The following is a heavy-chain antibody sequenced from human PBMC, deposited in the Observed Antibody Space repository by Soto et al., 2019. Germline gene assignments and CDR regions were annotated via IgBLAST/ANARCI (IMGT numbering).Heavy chain of an antibody. J-gene: IGHJ4*02. V-gene: IGHV4-59*01. CDR2: IYYSGTT. CDR3: VREGIRSNLYCL. D-gene: IGHD1-20*01. Sequence: PSETLSLTCTISGGSISTYYWTWIRQPPGRGLEWLGYIYYSGTTTYNPSLKSRVTISVGMSKNRFYLKLRSVTAADTAVYYCVREGIRSNLYCLWGQGNLGPVSS. CDR1: GGSISTYY.